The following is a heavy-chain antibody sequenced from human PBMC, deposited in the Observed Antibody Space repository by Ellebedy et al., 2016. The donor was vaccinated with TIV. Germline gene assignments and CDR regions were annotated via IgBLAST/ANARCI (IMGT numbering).Heavy chain of an antibody. Sequence: SETLSLXCAVSGGSISSSNWWSWVRQPPGKGLEWIGEIYHNGSTNYNPSLKSRVTISVDKSKNQFSLKLSSVTAADTAVYYCARVHSGYENFDYWGQGTLVTVSS. D-gene: IGHD5-12*01. V-gene: IGHV4-4*02. CDR2: IYHNGST. CDR1: GGSISSSNW. CDR3: ARVHSGYENFDY. J-gene: IGHJ4*02.